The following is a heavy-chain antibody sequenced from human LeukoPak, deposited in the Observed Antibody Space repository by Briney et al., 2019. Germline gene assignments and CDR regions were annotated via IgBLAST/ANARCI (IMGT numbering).Heavy chain of an antibody. V-gene: IGHV4-31*03. D-gene: IGHD3-22*01. J-gene: IGHJ4*02. CDR1: GGSISSGGYY. Sequence: SETLSLTCTVSGGSISSGGYYWSWIRQHPGKGLEWIGYIYYSGSTYYNPSLKSRVTISVDTSKNQFSLKLSSVTAADTAVYYCARVKVGYDSSGYPYFDYWGQGTLVTVSS. CDR2: IYYSGST. CDR3: ARVKVGYDSSGYPYFDY.